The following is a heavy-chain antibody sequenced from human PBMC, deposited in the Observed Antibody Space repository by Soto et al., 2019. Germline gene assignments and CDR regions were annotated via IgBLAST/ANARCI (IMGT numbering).Heavy chain of an antibody. Sequence: PSETLSLTCTVSGGSISSGDYYWSWIRQPPGKGVEWIGYISYSGSTYYNPSLKSRVTISVDTSKNQFSLKLSSVTSVDTAVYDFSYCGAYFCSSTRCYSNWFDPWGQGTPVTVSS. CDR2: ISYSGST. CDR1: GGSISSGDYY. D-gene: IGHD2-2*01. J-gene: IGHJ5*02. CDR3: SYCGAYFCSSTRCYSNWFDP. V-gene: IGHV4-30-4*01.